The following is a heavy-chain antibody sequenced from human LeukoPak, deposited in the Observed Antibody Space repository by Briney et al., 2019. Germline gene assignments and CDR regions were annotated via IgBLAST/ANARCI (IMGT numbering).Heavy chain of an antibody. J-gene: IGHJ4*02. D-gene: IGHD2-21*02. CDR1: GFTFSSYA. CDR3: ARENSKEVYCGGDCYLGY. Sequence: GRSLRLSCAASGFTFSSYAMHWVRQAPGKGLEWVAVISYDGSNKYCADSVKGRFTISRDNSKNTLYLQMNSLRAEDTAVYYCARENSKEVYCGGDCYLGYWGQGTLVTVSS. CDR2: ISYDGSNK. V-gene: IGHV3-30*04.